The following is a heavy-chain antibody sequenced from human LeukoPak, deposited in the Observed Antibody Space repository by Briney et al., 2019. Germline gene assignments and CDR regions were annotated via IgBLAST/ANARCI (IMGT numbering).Heavy chain of an antibody. V-gene: IGHV3-74*01. D-gene: IGHD1-26*01. J-gene: IGHJ5*02. CDR2: TNSDGSRT. CDR3: VRDPGRSGSTP. CDR1: GFTFSSYW. Sequence: GSLRLSCTASGFTFSSYWTHWVRPAPGKGLVWVSHTNSDGSRTSYADSVKGRFTISRDNAKNTLYLQMNSLRAEDTAVYYCVRDPGRSGSTPWGQGTLVTVSS.